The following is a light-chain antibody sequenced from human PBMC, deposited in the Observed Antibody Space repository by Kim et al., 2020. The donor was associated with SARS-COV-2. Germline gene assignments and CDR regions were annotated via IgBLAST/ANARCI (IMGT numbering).Light chain of an antibody. J-gene: IGKJ2*01. CDR3: QQSYSTPQVT. CDR1: QSIPRF. CDR2: ATS. V-gene: IGKV1-39*01. Sequence: ASVGDRVIITCRASQSIPRFLNWYQHKPGKAPKLLIYATSNLQSGVPSRFSGSGSGTDFTLTISSLQPADFATYYCQQSYSTPQVTFGQGTKLEI.